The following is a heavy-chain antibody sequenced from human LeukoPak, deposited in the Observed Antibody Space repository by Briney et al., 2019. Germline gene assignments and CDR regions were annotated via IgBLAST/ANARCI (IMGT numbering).Heavy chain of an antibody. CDR1: GYTFTSYD. Sequence: ASVKVSCKASGYTFTSYDINWVRQATGQGLEWMGWMNPNSGNTGYAQKFQGRVTMTRNTSISTAYMELSSLRSEDTAVYYCARGIVVVPAATTNYYYYGMDVWGQGTTVTVSS. V-gene: IGHV1-8*01. CDR3: ARGIVVVPAATTNYYYYGMDV. CDR2: MNPNSGNT. D-gene: IGHD2-2*01. J-gene: IGHJ6*02.